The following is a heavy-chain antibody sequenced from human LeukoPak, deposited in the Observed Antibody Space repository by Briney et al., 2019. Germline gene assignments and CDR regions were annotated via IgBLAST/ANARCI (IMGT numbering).Heavy chain of an antibody. Sequence: GGSLRLSCAASGFTFSSYGMHWVRQAPGKGLEWVAVISYDGSNKYYADSVKGRFTISRDNSKNTLYLQMNSLRAEDTSVYYCARDVGSNWYERCDDWGQGTLVTVSS. D-gene: IGHD6-13*01. V-gene: IGHV3-30*03. CDR1: GFTFSSYG. CDR2: ISYDGSNK. J-gene: IGHJ4*02. CDR3: ARDVGSNWYERCDD.